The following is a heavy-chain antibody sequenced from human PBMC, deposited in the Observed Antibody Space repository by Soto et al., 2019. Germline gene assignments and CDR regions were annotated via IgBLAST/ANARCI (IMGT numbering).Heavy chain of an antibody. CDR3: AKEYYGDRPYPIGFDP. V-gene: IGHV3-23*01. CDR2: ISGSGGST. CDR1: GFTFSSYA. D-gene: IGHD4-17*01. Sequence: PGGSMRLSCAASGFTFSSYAMSWVRHAPGKGLEWVSAISGSGGSTYYADSVKGRFTISRDNSKNTLYLQMNSLRAEDTAVYYCAKEYYGDRPYPIGFDPWGQGTLVTVSS. J-gene: IGHJ5*02.